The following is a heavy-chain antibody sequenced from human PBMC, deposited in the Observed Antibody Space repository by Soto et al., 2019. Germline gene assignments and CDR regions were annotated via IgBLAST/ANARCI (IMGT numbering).Heavy chain of an antibody. Sequence: SENLALTCTVSGGCISSGGYYWSWIRQHPGKGLEWIGYIYYSGSTYYNPSLKSRVTISVDTSKNQFSLKLSSVTAADTAVYYCASSCGGAPGGPFDYWGQGTLDIASS. CDR1: GGCISSGGYY. CDR3: ASSCGGAPGGPFDY. V-gene: IGHV4-31*03. J-gene: IGHJ4*01. D-gene: IGHD2-21*01. CDR2: IYYSGST.